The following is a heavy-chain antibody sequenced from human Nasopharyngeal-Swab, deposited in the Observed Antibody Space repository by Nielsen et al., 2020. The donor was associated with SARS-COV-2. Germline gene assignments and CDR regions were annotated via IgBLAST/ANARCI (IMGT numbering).Heavy chain of an antibody. V-gene: IGHV5-51*01. CDR3: ARPSFHEGFDY. Sequence: KVSCKGSGYSFTSYWIGWVRQMPGKGLEWMGIYPGDSDTRYSPSFQGQVTISADKSISTAYLQWSSLKASDTAMYYCARPSFHEGFDYWGQGTLATVSS. D-gene: IGHD2-21*01. CDR2: YPGDSDT. J-gene: IGHJ4*02. CDR1: GYSFTSYW.